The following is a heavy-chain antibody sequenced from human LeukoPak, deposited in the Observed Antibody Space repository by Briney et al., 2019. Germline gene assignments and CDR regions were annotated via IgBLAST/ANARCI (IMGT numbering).Heavy chain of an antibody. V-gene: IGHV3-20*04. Sequence: PGGCLRLSCAVSGFTFDVYGMRWVRQASGKGLEWVSGMHLNGGSTGYADSVKGRFTIYRDNAKNSLYLQMNSLIAEDTGLYYCARDQAKGFHYWGEGTVVTVSS. CDR2: MHLNGGST. CDR1: GFTFDVYG. CDR3: ARDQAKGFHY. J-gene: IGHJ4*02.